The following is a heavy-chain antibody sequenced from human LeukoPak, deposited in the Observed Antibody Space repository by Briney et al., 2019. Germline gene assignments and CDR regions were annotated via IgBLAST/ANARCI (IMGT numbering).Heavy chain of an antibody. CDR2: IYYSGST. CDR1: GGSISNYY. J-gene: IGHJ4*02. D-gene: IGHD6-6*01. V-gene: IGHV4-39*07. Sequence: SETLSLTCTVSGGSISNYYWGWIRQPPGKGLEWIGSIYYSGSTYYNPSLKSRVTISVDTSKNQFSLKLSSVTAADTAVYYCARRSSSSGNVDYWGQGTLVTVSS. CDR3: ARRSSSSGNVDY.